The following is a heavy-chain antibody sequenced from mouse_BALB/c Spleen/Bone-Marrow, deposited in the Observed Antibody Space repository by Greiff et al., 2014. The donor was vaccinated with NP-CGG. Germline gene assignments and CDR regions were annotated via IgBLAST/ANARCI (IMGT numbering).Heavy chain of an antibody. CDR2: IDPANGNT. J-gene: IGHJ4*01. V-gene: IGHV14-3*02. CDR1: GSNIKDTY. CDR3: ARWEYYAMDY. Sequence: VQLVESGAELVKPGASVKLSCTASGSNIKDTYMHWVKQRPEQGLEWIGRIDPANGNTKYDPKFQGKATITADTSSNTAYLQLSSLTSEDTAVYYCARWEYYAMDYWGQGTSVTVSS. D-gene: IGHD4-1*01.